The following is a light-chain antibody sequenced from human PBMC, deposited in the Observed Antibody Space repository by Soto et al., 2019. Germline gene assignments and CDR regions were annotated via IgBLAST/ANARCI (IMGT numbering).Light chain of an antibody. V-gene: IGKV3-20*01. Sequence: EIVLTQSPGTLSVSPWERVTLSCRASQDVISSYLAWYQQRRGQAPRLLIYGSSSRATGIPDRFSGSGSGTDFTLTISRLEPEDFAVYYCQQYGSSPITFGQGTRLEIK. CDR3: QQYGSSPIT. CDR2: GSS. J-gene: IGKJ5*01. CDR1: QDVISSY.